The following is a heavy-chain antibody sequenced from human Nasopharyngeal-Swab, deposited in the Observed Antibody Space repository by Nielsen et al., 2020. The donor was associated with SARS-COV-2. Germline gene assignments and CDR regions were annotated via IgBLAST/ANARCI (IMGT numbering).Heavy chain of an antibody. V-gene: IGHV1-18*01. J-gene: IGHJ4*02. CDR2: ISAFNGHT. Sequence: WVRQAPGQGLEWMGWISAFNGHTNYAQKFQGRVTMTTDTYTSTAYMELRTLRSDDTAVYYCARGDSGSNSAYWGQGTLVTVSS. CDR3: ARGDSGSNSAY. D-gene: IGHD1-26*01.